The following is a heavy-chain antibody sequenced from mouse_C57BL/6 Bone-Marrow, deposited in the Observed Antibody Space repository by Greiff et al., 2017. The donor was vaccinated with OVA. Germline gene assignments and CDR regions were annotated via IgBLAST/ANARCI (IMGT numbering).Heavy chain of an antibody. V-gene: IGHV1-55*01. CDR2: IYPGSGST. D-gene: IGHD1-1*01. Sequence: QVQLQQPGAELVKPGASVKMSCKASGYTFTSYWITWVKQRPGQGLEWIGDIYPGSGSTNYNEKFKSKATLTVDTSSSTAYMQLSSLTSEDSAVYYCATYYYGSSYGRIDYWGQGTTLTVSS. J-gene: IGHJ2*01. CDR3: ATYYYGSSYGRIDY. CDR1: GYTFTSYW.